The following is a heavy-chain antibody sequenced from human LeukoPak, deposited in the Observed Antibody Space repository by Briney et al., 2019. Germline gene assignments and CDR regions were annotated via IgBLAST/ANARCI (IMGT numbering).Heavy chain of an antibody. D-gene: IGHD3-10*01. J-gene: IGHJ4*02. CDR1: GGSITSGGYY. CDR3: ARVWFGESYYFDY. Sequence: SETLSLTCTVSGGSITSGGYYWSWIRQHPGKGLEWIGYIYYSGSTYYNPSLKSRVTISIDTSKNQFSLKLSSVTAADTAVYYCARVWFGESYYFDYWGQGTLVTVSS. CDR2: IYYSGST. V-gene: IGHV4-31*03.